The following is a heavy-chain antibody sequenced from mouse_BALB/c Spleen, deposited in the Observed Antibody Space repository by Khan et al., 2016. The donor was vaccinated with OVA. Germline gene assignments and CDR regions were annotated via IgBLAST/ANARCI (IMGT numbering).Heavy chain of an antibody. J-gene: IGHJ2*01. CDR1: GYTFINYW. V-gene: IGHV1-7*01. Sequence: QLQQSGAELAKPGASVKMSCKASGYTFINYWILWIKQRPGQGLEWIGYINPSTGYTEYNQNFKDKATLTADISSSTAYMQLSSLTSEDSAVDYCARRGRRWDFDYWGQGTTLTVSS. CDR2: INPSTGYT. D-gene: IGHD1-1*01. CDR3: ARRGRRWDFDY.